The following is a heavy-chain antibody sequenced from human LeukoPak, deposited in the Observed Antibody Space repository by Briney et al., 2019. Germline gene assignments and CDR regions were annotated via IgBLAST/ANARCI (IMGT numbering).Heavy chain of an antibody. J-gene: IGHJ4*02. V-gene: IGHV4-4*07. CDR1: GGSIRTYY. CDR2: IHTSGST. Sequence: SETLSLTCTVSGGSIRTYYWSWIRQPAGKALEWIGRIHTSGSTDYNSSLESRVSMSVDTSKNQFSLKLRSVTAADTAVYYCAREGSMTARPFVSIDYWGQGTLVTVSS. D-gene: IGHD6-6*01. CDR3: AREGSMTARPFVSIDY.